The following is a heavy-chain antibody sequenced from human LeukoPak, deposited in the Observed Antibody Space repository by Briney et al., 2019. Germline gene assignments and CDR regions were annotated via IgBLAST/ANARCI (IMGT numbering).Heavy chain of an antibody. CDR3: AKVARFRGGVVPAAITYYYMDV. V-gene: IGHV3-7*01. J-gene: IGHJ6*03. CDR2: IKADGSEK. D-gene: IGHD2-2*01. CDR1: GFTFTDYL. Sequence: GGSLRLSCAASGFTFTDYLMTWVRQAPGKGLEWVADIKADGSEKYYVDSVKGRFTILRDNAKNSLYLQMNSLRAEDTAVYYCAKVARFRGGVVPAAITYYYMDVWGKGTTVTVSS.